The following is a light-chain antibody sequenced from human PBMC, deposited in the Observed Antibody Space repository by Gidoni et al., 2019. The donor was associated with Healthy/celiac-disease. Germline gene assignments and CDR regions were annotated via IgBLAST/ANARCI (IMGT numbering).Light chain of an antibody. CDR1: QGISSY. CDR2: AAS. CDR3: QQLNSYLPYT. J-gene: IGKJ2*01. Sequence: DIQLNQSPSFLSASVGDRVTITCRASQGISSYLAWYQQKPGKAPKLLIYAASTSQSGVPSRFSGSGSGTEFTLTISSLQPEDFATYYCQQLNSYLPYTFGQGTKLEIK. V-gene: IGKV1-9*01.